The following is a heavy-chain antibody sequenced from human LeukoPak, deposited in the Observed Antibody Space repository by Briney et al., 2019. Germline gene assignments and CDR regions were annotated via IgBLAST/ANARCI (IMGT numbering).Heavy chain of an antibody. Sequence: GGSLRLSCAASGFTFSSYSMNWVRQAPGKGLEWVSSISSSSSYIYYADSVKGRFTISRDNAKNSLYLQMNSLRAEDTAVYYRAIPVPAAINYWGQGTLVTVSS. CDR1: GFTFSSYS. V-gene: IGHV3-21*01. CDR3: AIPVPAAINY. CDR2: ISSSSSYI. D-gene: IGHD2-2*01. J-gene: IGHJ4*02.